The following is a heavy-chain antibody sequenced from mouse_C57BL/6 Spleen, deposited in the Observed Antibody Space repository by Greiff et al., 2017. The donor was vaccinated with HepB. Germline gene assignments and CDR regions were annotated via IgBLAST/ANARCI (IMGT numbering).Heavy chain of an antibody. CDR3: ARDTRDWYFDV. CDR2: IHPNSGST. V-gene: IGHV1-64*01. Sequence: QVQLQQPGAELVKPGASVKLSCKASGYTFTSYWMHWVKQRPGQGLEWIGMIHPNSGSTNYNEKFKSKATLTVDKSSSTAYMQLSSLTSEDSAVYYCARDTRDWYFDVWGTGTTVTVSS. D-gene: IGHD1-1*01. J-gene: IGHJ1*03. CDR1: GYTFTSYW.